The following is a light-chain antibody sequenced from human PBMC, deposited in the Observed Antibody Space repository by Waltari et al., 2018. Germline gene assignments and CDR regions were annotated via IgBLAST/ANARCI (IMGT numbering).Light chain of an antibody. J-gene: IGKJ2*03. CDR3: QQYGTSPIYS. CDR2: DAS. Sequence: EIVLTQTPGTLSLSTGERVTLSCRASQNVRRNFIGWYQQKPGQAPRLLVYDASSRATGIPDRFSGSGSGTDFSLSISTLEPEDSAVYYCQQYGTSPIYSFGQGTKLEIK. V-gene: IGKV3-20*01. CDR1: QNVRRNF.